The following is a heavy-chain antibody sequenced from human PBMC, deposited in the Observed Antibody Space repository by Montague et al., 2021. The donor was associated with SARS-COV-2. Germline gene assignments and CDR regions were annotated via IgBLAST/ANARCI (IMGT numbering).Heavy chain of an antibody. CDR3: ARHFQSGSYGAYYYYGMDV. CDR1: GFTFSSYA. D-gene: IGHD1-26*01. V-gene: IGHV3-23*01. Sequence: SLRLSCAASGFTFSSYAMSWVRQAPGRGLEWVSGIGDSGDSTYYADSVKGRFTISRDNSNNMLYLQMISLRVEDTAAYYCARHFQSGSYGAYYYYGMDVWGQGTTVTVSS. J-gene: IGHJ6*02. CDR2: IGDSGDST.